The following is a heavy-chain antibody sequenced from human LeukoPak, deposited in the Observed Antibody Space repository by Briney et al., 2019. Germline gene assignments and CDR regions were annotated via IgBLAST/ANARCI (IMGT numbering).Heavy chain of an antibody. V-gene: IGHV3-30*04. J-gene: IGHJ4*02. CDR1: GFTFSSYA. Sequence: PGRSLRLSCAASGFTFSSYAMHWVRQAPGKGLEWVAVISYDGSNKYYADSVKGRFTISRDNSKNTLYLQMNSLRAEDTAVYYCAITGWPDDHWGQGTLVTVSS. D-gene: IGHD1-20*01. CDR2: ISYDGSNK. CDR3: AITGWPDDH.